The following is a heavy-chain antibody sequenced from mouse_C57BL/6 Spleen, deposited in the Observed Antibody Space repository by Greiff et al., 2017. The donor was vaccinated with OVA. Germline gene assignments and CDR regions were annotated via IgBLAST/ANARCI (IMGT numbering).Heavy chain of an antibody. CDR2: ISYDGSN. CDR1: GYSITSGYY. CDR3: ARGTYDYEGDFDY. J-gene: IGHJ2*01. D-gene: IGHD2-4*01. V-gene: IGHV3-6*01. Sequence: EVQLQQSGPGLVKPSQSLSLTCSVTGYSITSGYYWNWIRQFPGNKLEWMGYISYDGSNNYNPSLKNRISITRDTSKNQFFLKLNSVTTEDTATYYCARGTYDYEGDFDYWGQGTTLTVSS.